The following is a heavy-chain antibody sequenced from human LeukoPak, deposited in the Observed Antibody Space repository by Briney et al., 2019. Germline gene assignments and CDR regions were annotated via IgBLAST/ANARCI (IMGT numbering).Heavy chain of an antibody. CDR2: IYYSGST. D-gene: IGHD2-15*01. Sequence: SETLSLTCTVSGGSISSSSYYWGWIRQPPGKGLEWIGSIYYSGSTYYNPSLKSRVTISVDTSKNQFSLKLSSVTAADTAVYYCARVSFGSTGTYYFDYWGQGTLVTVSS. J-gene: IGHJ4*02. CDR1: GGSISSSSYY. CDR3: ARVSFGSTGTYYFDY. V-gene: IGHV4-39*07.